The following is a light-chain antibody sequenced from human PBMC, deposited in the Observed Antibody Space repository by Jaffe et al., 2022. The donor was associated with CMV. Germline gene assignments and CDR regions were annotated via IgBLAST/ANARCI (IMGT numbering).Light chain of an antibody. Sequence: QAVVTQEPSLTVSPGGTVTLTCGSSTGAVTSGHYPYWFQQKPGQAPRTLIYHTSNKHSWTPARFSGSLLGGKAALTLSGAQPEDEADYYCFLYYSGPWVFGGGTRLAVL. V-gene: IGLV7-46*01. J-gene: IGLJ3*02. CDR3: FLYYSGPWV. CDR1: TGAVTSGHY. CDR2: HTS.